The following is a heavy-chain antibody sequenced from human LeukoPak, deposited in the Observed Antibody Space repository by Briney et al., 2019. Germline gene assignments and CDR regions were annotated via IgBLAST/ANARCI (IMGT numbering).Heavy chain of an antibody. Sequence: GGSLRLSCAASGFTFSNYWMHWVRQAPGKGLEWVSGINWNGGSTGYADSVKGRFTISRDNAKNSLYLQMNSLRAEDAALYYCARATHYYESSGYDYWGQGTLVTVSS. CDR1: GFTFSNYW. J-gene: IGHJ4*02. D-gene: IGHD3-22*01. V-gene: IGHV3-20*04. CDR3: ARATHYYESSGYDY. CDR2: INWNGGST.